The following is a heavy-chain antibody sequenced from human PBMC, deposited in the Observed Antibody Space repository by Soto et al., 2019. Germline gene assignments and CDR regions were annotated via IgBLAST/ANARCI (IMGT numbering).Heavy chain of an antibody. CDR2: IYPRDSDT. V-gene: IGHV5-51*01. CDR3: VSHSGKIESSVGTRSFEY. J-gene: IGHJ4*02. D-gene: IGHD6-13*01. CDR1: GYTFTNYW. Sequence: PGESLKISCEASGYTFTNYWIGWVRQMPGTGLEWLGIIYPRDSDTRYSPSFQDQVTMSVDKSIGTAYLQWSSLKASDTAMYYCVSHSGKIESSVGTRSFEYWGQGTLVTVSS.